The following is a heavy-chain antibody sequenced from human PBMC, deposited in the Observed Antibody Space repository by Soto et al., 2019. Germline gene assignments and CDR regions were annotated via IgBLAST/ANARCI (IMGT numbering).Heavy chain of an antibody. D-gene: IGHD1-26*01. CDR1: GFTFSSYA. Sequence: GGSLRLSCAASGFTFSSYAMSWVRQAPGKGLEWVSVISGSGGSTYYAESVKGRFTISRDNSKNTLYLQMNSLRAEDTAVYYCAKRGSGSQFDYWGQGTLVTVSS. CDR2: ISGSGGST. J-gene: IGHJ4*02. V-gene: IGHV3-23*01. CDR3: AKRGSGSQFDY.